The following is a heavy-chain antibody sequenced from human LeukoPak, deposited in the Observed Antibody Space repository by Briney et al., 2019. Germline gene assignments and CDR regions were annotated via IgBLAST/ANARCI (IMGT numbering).Heavy chain of an antibody. Sequence: PSEILSLTCTVSGGSISSSSDYWGWIRQPPGKGLEWIGSIYYSGSTYYNPSLKSRVTISVDTSKNQFSLKLSSVTAADTAVYYCARFMITFGGVIAGYYFDYWGQGTLVTVSS. D-gene: IGHD3-16*02. CDR1: GGSISSSSDY. V-gene: IGHV4-39*01. J-gene: IGHJ4*02. CDR3: ARFMITFGGVIAGYYFDY. CDR2: IYYSGST.